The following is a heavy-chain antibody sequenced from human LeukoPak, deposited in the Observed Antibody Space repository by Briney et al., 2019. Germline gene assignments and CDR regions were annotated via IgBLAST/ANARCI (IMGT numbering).Heavy chain of an antibody. Sequence: TGRSLRLSCTASGFTFGDYAMSWFRQAPGEGLEWVGFIRSKAHGGTTEYAASVKGRFTISRDDSKSIAYLQMDSLKTEDTAVYYCTRAGRYCSGGSCYSFYWGQGTLVTVS. CDR2: IRSKAHGGTT. CDR1: GFTFGDYA. V-gene: IGHV3-49*03. D-gene: IGHD2-15*01. J-gene: IGHJ4*02. CDR3: TRAGRYCSGGSCYSFY.